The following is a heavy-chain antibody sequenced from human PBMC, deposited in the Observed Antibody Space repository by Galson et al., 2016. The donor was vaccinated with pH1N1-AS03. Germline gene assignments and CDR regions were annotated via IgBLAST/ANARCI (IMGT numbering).Heavy chain of an antibody. D-gene: IGHD1-26*01. Sequence: SVKVSCKASGYIFTGFYVHWVRQAPGQGLEWMGWINPNNGVTNYAQKFQAWVTMTGDTSISTAYMELYGLKSDDTAVYYCARDPRGPCSSATCATTYYFDMDVWGQGTTVIVSS. J-gene: IGHJ6*02. CDR2: INPNNGVT. CDR3: ARDPRGPCSSATCATTYYFDMDV. V-gene: IGHV1-2*04. CDR1: GYIFTGFY.